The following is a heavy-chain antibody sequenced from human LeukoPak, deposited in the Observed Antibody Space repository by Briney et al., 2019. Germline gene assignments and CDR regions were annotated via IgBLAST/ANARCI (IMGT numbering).Heavy chain of an antibody. CDR3: ARHVCGGGSCPAEFDY. CDR2: IYYSGST. J-gene: IGHJ4*02. CDR1: GGSISSGGHY. V-gene: IGHV4-39*01. D-gene: IGHD2-15*01. Sequence: SETLSLTCIVSGGSISSGGHYWGWIRQPPGKGLEWIGSIYYSGSTYYNPSLNSRVAIFIDMSKNQFSLKLSSVTATDTAVYYCARHVCGGGSCPAEFDYWGQGTLVTVSS.